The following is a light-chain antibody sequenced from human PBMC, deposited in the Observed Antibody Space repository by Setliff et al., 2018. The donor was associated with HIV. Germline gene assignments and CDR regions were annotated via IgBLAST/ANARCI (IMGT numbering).Light chain of an antibody. Sequence: QSVLTQPASVSGSTGQSITISCPGTTRDVGGGSNYVSWYQQHPGKAPRLIIFEVSKRPSGVTPRFSGSKSGNTASLTISGLQAEDEVDYYCNSFTSSTIYDFGTGPKVTV. CDR1: TRDVGGGSNY. J-gene: IGLJ1*01. CDR2: EVS. V-gene: IGLV2-14*03. CDR3: NSFTSSTIYD.